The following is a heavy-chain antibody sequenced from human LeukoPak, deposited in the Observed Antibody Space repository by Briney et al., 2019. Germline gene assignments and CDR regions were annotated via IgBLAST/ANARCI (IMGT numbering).Heavy chain of an antibody. CDR2: VHNNVNT. V-gene: IGHV4-59*01. J-gene: IGHJ3*02. CDR3: ASTKQWLAFDI. CDR1: GDSISSYY. Sequence: PSETLSLTCTVSGDSISSYYWSWIRLAPGKGLEWIGNVHNNVNTNYNPALKSRATILIDTSKNQFSLKLSSMTAADTPVYYCASTKQWLAFDIWGQGTTVTVSS. D-gene: IGHD6-19*01.